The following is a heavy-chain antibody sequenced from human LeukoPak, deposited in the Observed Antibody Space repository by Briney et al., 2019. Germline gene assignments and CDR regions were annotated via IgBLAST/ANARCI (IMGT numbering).Heavy chain of an antibody. CDR2: ISGSGGST. J-gene: IGHJ1*01. D-gene: IGHD3-22*01. Sequence: GGSLTLSCAASGFTFSSYAMSWVRQAPGKGLEWVSAISGSGGSTYYADSVKGRFAISRDNSKNTLYLQMSSLRAEDTAVYYCAKLSAGYYDTSGYSFQHWGQGTLVTVSS. V-gene: IGHV3-23*01. CDR3: AKLSAGYYDTSGYSFQH. CDR1: GFTFSSYA.